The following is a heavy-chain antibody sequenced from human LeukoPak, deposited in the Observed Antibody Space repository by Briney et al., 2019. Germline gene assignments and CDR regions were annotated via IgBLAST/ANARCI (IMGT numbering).Heavy chain of an antibody. CDR3: ARESPSTFYFDY. Sequence: ASVNVSFTASGNTFTSFHIHWVRQAPGQGLEYMGIIKVYGDTTIYAQRFQGRITMTRDTSTSTVYMELSSLNSEDTAVYYCARESPSTFYFDYWGQGTLVTVSS. J-gene: IGHJ4*02. CDR2: IKVYGDTT. CDR1: GNTFTSFH. D-gene: IGHD1-1*01. V-gene: IGHV1-46*01.